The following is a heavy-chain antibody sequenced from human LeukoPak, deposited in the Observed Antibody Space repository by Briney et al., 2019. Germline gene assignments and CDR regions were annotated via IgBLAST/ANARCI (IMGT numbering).Heavy chain of an antibody. CDR3: ATYRQVLLPFES. Sequence: GGSLRLSCEASGFTFSAFAMIWVRQPPGKGLEWVSSIFPSGGEIHYADSVRGRFTISRDNSKSTLSLQTNSLRAEDTAIYYCATYRQVLLPFESWGQGTLVTVSS. D-gene: IGHD2-8*02. V-gene: IGHV3-23*01. J-gene: IGHJ4*02. CDR1: GFTFSAFA. CDR2: IFPSGGEI.